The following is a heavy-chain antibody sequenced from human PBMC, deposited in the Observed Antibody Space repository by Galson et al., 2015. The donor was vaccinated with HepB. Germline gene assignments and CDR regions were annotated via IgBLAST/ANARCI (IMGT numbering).Heavy chain of an antibody. CDR1: GFTVSSNY. V-gene: IGHV3-53*01. Sequence: SLRLSCAASGFTVSSNYMSWVRQAPGKGLEWVSVIYSGGSTYYADSVKGRFTISRDNSKNTLYLQMNSLRAEDTAVYYCAREGGYTPAAPNWYLDLWGRGTLVTVSS. CDR2: IYSGGST. J-gene: IGHJ2*01. CDR3: AREGGYTPAAPNWYLDL. D-gene: IGHD3-22*01.